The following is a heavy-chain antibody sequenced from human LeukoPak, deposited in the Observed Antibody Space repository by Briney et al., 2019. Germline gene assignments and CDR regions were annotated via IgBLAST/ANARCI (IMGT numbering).Heavy chain of an antibody. CDR2: IIPIFGTA. CDR3: ARDLTTIAGGRFDP. Sequence: ASVKVSCKASGGTFSSYAISWVRQAPGQGLERMGGIIPIFGTANYAQKFQGRVTITTDESTSTAYMELSSLRSEDTAVYYCARDLTTIAGGRFDPWGQGTLVTVSS. CDR1: GGTFSSYA. J-gene: IGHJ5*02. V-gene: IGHV1-69*05. D-gene: IGHD4-17*01.